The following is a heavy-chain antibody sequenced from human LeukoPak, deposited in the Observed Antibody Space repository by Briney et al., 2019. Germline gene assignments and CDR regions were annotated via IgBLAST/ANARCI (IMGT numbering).Heavy chain of an antibody. CDR3: ARQFDQPLPPQNWFDP. CDR1: SGSISSSTYY. J-gene: IGHJ5*02. CDR2: IYYSGST. V-gene: IGHV4-39*07. D-gene: IGHD2-2*01. Sequence: SETLSLTCTVSSGSISSSTYYWGWIRQPPGKGLEGIATIYYSGSTYYNPSLKSRLTISVDTSKNQFSLKVNSVTAADTAMYYCARQFDQPLPPQNWFDPWGQGTLVTVSS.